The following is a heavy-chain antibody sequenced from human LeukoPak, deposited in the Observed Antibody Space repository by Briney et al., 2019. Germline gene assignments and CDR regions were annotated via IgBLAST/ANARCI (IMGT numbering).Heavy chain of an antibody. J-gene: IGHJ4*02. Sequence: SETLSLTCPVSGRAINNTIYYSAWIRQPPGKGLEWIGSIYYSGSTYYNPSLRSRVTISVDTSKNQFSLKLTSVTAPDTAVYYCARHDSRGYYRPLHYWGQGTLVTVSS. CDR3: ARHDSRGYYRPLHY. V-gene: IGHV4-39*01. CDR1: GRAINNTIYY. D-gene: IGHD3-22*01. CDR2: IYYSGST.